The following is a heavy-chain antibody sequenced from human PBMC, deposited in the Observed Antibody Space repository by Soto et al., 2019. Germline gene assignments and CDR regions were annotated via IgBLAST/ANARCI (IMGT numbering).Heavy chain of an antibody. CDR3: ARDLAEGAQ. Sequence: QVQLVQSGAEVKKPGASVKLSCRTSGYTFTHYYIHWVRQAPGQGLEWLAIINPASGSTNYTQDFQGRGTLTMDTSTATVYMELSGLRAEDTAIFYWARDLAEGAQWGQGTLVTVSS. D-gene: IGHD3-3*02. CDR1: GYTFTHYY. V-gene: IGHV1-46*01. CDR2: INPASGST. J-gene: IGHJ4*02.